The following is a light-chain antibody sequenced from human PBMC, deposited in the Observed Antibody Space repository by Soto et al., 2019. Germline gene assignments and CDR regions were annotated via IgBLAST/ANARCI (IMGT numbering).Light chain of an antibody. J-gene: IGLJ7*01. Sequence: QSALTQPASVSGSPGQSITISCTGTGSDVGGYNYVSWSQQHPGKAPKLIIYEVTNRPSGVSNRFSGSKSGNTASLTISGLQAEDEADYYCSSYTSSDSWVFGGGTQLTVL. V-gene: IGLV2-14*01. CDR2: EVT. CDR3: SSYTSSDSWV. CDR1: GSDVGGYNY.